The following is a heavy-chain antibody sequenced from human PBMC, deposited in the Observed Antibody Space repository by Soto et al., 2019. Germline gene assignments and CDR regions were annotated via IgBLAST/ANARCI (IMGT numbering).Heavy chain of an antibody. V-gene: IGHV1-18*01. CDR3: SRFMMVGGWFDPNYYHGMDV. CDR1: GYTFSNYG. CDR2: LSGYNGNT. Sequence: QVQLVPSGAEVKKPGASVTVSCKTSGYTFSNYGINWVRQAPGQGLEWMGWLSGYNGNTNYAQTVQGRVTMTTDTSTGTVYMELMSLKSDDTAIYYCSRFMMVGGWFDPNYYHGMDVWGQGTTVTVSS. J-gene: IGHJ6*02. D-gene: IGHD6-19*01.